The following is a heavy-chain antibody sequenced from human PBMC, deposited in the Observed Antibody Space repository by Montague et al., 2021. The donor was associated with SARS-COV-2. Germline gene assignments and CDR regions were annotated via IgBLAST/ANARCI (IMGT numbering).Heavy chain of an antibody. V-gene: IGHV2-5*02. J-gene: IGHJ4*02. Sequence: PALVKPTQTLTLTCTFSGFSLSINGVGVGWIRQPPGKALEWLAMIYWDDNPHYSPSLKSRLIITKDTSKNQVVLTMTNMDPVDTATYYCARGHCYGSGNYLPDYWGQGTLVTVSS. D-gene: IGHD3-10*01. CDR2: IYWDDNP. CDR1: GFSLSINGVG. CDR3: ARGHCYGSGNYLPDY.